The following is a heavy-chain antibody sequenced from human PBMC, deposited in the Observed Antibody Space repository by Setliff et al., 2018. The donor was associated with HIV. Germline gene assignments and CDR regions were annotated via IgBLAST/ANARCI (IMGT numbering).Heavy chain of an antibody. V-gene: IGHV1-2*02. Sequence: ASVKVSCKVSGYTFSAYYLHWVRRAPGQGLEWMGWINPNSGATKYAQSFQGRVTMTRDTPISTAYMDLSSLTSDDTAVYYCALASIVSTARWNHWGRGTLVTVSS. CDR3: ALASIVSTARWNH. CDR2: INPNSGAT. J-gene: IGHJ5*02. CDR1: GYTFSAYY. D-gene: IGHD1-26*01.